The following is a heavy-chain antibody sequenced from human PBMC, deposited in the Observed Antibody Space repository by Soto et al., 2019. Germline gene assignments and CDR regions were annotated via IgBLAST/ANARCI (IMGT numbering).Heavy chain of an antibody. Sequence: QVQLQESGPGLVKPSETLSLTCTVSGGSISNFYWTWLRQPPGKGLEWIGNVHYSGSTNYNPSVKSRVTTSVAPAKNQLSLNLSAVTAADTAGYYCARHKDAGSDRGGMDVWGQGTTVTVSS. J-gene: IGHJ6*02. CDR2: VHYSGST. CDR3: ARHKDAGSDRGGMDV. CDR1: GGSISNFY. D-gene: IGHD6-25*01. V-gene: IGHV4-59*08.